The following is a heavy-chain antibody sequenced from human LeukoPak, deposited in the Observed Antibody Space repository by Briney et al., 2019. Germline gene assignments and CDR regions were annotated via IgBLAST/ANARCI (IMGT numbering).Heavy chain of an antibody. CDR3: ARGFGISNWFDP. Sequence: SETLSLTCAVYGGSFSGYYWSWIRQPPGKGLEWIGYIYYSGSTNYNPSLKSRVTISVDTSKNQFSLKLSSVTAADTAVYYCARGFGISNWFDPWGQGTLVTVSS. CDR1: GGSFSGYY. D-gene: IGHD3-16*01. J-gene: IGHJ5*02. CDR2: IYYSGST. V-gene: IGHV4-59*01.